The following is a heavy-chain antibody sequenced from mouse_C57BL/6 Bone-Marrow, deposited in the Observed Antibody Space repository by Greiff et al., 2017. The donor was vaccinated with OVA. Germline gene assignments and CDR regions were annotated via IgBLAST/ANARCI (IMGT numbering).Heavy chain of an antibody. V-gene: IGHV5-17*01. D-gene: IGHD1-1*01. CDR1: GFTFSDYG. Sequence: EVQLVESGGGLVKPGASLKLSCAASGFTFSDYGMHWVRQAPEKGLEWVAYISRGSSTIYYADTVKGRSTISTDNAENTVFLQMTSLRTEDTAMYYCAKSVRRYSPFDDWGQGTMVTVSA. CDR3: AKSVRRYSPFDD. CDR2: ISRGSSTI. J-gene: IGHJ3*01.